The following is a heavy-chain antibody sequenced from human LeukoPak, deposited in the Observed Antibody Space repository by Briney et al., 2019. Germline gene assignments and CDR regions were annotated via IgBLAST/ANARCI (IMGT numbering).Heavy chain of an antibody. D-gene: IGHD3-3*01. V-gene: IGHV1-18*01. CDR2: ISAYNADT. CDR3: ARERGNYDFWRDYNWFDP. CDR1: GYTFTSYG. J-gene: IGHJ5*02. Sequence: ASVKVSCKASGYTFTSYGISWVRQAPGQGLEWMGWISAYNADTNYAQKLQGRVTKTTDTSTSTAYMELRSLRSDDTAVYYCARERGNYDFWRDYNWFDPWGQGTLVTVSS.